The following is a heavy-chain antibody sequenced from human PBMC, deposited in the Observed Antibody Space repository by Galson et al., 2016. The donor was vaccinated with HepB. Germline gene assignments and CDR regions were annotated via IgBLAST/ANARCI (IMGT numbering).Heavy chain of an antibody. V-gene: IGHV4-4*02. Sequence: ETLSLTCAVSGGSISSSNWWTWVRQPPGKGLEWIGEIYHNGTTHYNPSLESRVTISVDKSKNQFSLKLNSVTAADTAVYYCARNSGGSYLGWFDPWGQGTLVTVSS. J-gene: IGHJ5*02. CDR3: ARNSGGSYLGWFDP. D-gene: IGHD1-26*01. CDR2: IYHNGTT. CDR1: GGSISSSNW.